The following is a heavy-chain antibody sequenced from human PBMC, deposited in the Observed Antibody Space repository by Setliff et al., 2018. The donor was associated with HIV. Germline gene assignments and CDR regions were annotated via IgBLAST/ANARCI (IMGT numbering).Heavy chain of an antibody. CDR1: RFTFNDYY. V-gene: IGHV3-11*06. CDR3: ARDPPWNYDSSGYPYYFDY. D-gene: IGHD3-22*01. J-gene: IGHJ4*02. Sequence: GGSLRLSCTASRFTFNDYYMSWIRQAPGKGLEWVSYISTSGTYIHYADSLKGRFTISRDNAKNSLYLQMNSLRAEDTAVYYCARDPPWNYDSSGYPYYFDYWGQGTLVTVSS. CDR2: ISTSGTYI.